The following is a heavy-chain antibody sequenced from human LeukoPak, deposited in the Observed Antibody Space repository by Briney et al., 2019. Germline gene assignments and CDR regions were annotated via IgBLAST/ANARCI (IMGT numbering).Heavy chain of an antibody. CDR3: ARAPGGGYSDY. J-gene: IGHJ4*02. CDR2: ISSSGSTI. D-gene: IGHD3-22*01. CDR1: GFTFSSYE. V-gene: IGHV3-48*03. Sequence: GGSLRLSCAASGFTFSSYEMNWVRQAPGKGLEWVSYISSSGSTIYYADSVKGRFTISRDNAKNSLYLQMNSLRAEDTAVYYCARAPGGGYSDYWGQGTLVTVSS.